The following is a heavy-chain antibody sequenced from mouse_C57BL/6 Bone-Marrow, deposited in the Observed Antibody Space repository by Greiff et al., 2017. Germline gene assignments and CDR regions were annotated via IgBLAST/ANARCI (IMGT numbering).Heavy chain of an antibody. CDR1: VYTFTDYY. CDR2: IYPGSGNT. Sequence: QVQLQQSGAELARPGASVKLSCKASVYTFTDYYINWVKQRTGQGLEWIGEIYPGSGNTYYNEKFKGKATLTADKSSSTAYMQLSSLTSEDSAVYFCARGDSYYGNSFYAMDYWGQGTSVTVSS. V-gene: IGHV1-77*01. D-gene: IGHD2-1*01. CDR3: ARGDSYYGNSFYAMDY. J-gene: IGHJ4*01.